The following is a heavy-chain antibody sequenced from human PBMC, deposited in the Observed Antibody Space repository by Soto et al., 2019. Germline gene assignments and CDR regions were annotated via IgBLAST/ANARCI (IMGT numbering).Heavy chain of an antibody. CDR1: GFTFTSSA. D-gene: IGHD3-3*01. V-gene: IGHV1-58*01. J-gene: IGHJ6*01. CDR2: IVVGSGNT. Sequence: SVKVSCKASGFTFTSSAVQWVRQARGQRLEWIGWIVVGSGNTNYAQKFQERVIITRDMSTSTAYMELSSLRSEDTAVYYCAADRTYDFWSGSEARNYYGMDVWGKGPRSPSPQ. CDR3: AADRTYDFWSGSEARNYYGMDV.